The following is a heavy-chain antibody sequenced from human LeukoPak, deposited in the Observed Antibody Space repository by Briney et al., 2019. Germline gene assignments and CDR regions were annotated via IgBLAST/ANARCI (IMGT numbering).Heavy chain of an antibody. CDR2: IYYSGST. D-gene: IGHD4-11*01. Sequence: PSETLSLTCTVSGGSISSGDYYWSWIRQPQGKGLEWIGYIYYSGSTYYNPSLKSRVTISVDTSKNQFSLKLSSVTAADTAVYYCARDPRLTTVTTYYYYGMDVWGQGTTVTVSS. CDR3: ARDPRLTTVTTYYYYGMDV. V-gene: IGHV4-30-4*01. CDR1: GGSISSGDYY. J-gene: IGHJ6*02.